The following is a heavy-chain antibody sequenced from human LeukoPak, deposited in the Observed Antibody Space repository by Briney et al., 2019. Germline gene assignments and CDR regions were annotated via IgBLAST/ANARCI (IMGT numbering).Heavy chain of an antibody. CDR1: GGSFSGYY. Sequence: SETLSLTCAVYGGSFSGYYWSWIRQPPGKGLEWIGEINHSGSTNYNPSLKSRVTVSVDTSKNQFSLKLSSVTAADTAVYYCATGLYYYYMDVWGKGTTVTVS. CDR3: ATGLYYYYMDV. V-gene: IGHV4-34*01. CDR2: INHSGST. J-gene: IGHJ6*03.